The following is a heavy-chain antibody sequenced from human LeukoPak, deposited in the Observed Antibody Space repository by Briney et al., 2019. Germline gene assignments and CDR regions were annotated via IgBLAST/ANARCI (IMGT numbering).Heavy chain of an antibody. J-gene: IGHJ4*02. V-gene: IGHV4-59*10. CDR1: GGSFSSYY. Sequence: PSETLSLTCAVYGGSFSSYYWSWIRQPAGKGLEWIGRIYTSGSTNYNPSLKSRVTMSVDTSKNQFSLKLSSVTAADTAVYYCARGDLSGSRPDHFDYWGQGTLVTVSS. D-gene: IGHD3-10*01. CDR2: IYTSGST. CDR3: ARGDLSGSRPDHFDY.